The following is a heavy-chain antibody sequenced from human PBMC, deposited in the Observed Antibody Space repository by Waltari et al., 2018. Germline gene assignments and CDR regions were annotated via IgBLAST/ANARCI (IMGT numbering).Heavy chain of an antibody. D-gene: IGHD3-22*01. V-gene: IGHV4-4*07. J-gene: IGHJ6*03. CDR2: IYTSGST. CDR1: GGSISSYY. Sequence: QVQLQESGPGLVKPSETLSLTCTVSGGSISSYYWSWIRQPAGQGLEWSGRIYTSGSTNYNPSLKSRVTMSVDTSKNQFSLKLSSVTAADTAVYYCARDLRDSSGYYYYYYYMDVWGKGTTVTVSS. CDR3: ARDLRDSSGYYYYYYYMDV.